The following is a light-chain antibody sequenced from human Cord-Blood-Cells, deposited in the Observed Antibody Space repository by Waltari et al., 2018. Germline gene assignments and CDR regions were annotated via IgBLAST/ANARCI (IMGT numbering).Light chain of an antibody. CDR1: TGAVTRGPY. CDR3: LLSYSGARV. V-gene: IGLV7-46*01. Sequence: QAVVTQAPSLTVSPGGTVTLTRGSSTGAVTRGPYPYWFHQKPGHAPRTLIYDTSNKHAWTPARFSGSLLGGKAALTLSGAQPEDEAEYYCLLSYSGARVFGGGTKLTVL. J-gene: IGLJ3*02. CDR2: DTS.